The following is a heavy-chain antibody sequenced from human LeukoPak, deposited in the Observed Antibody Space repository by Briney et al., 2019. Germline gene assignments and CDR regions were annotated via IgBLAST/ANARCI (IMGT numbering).Heavy chain of an antibody. D-gene: IGHD2-21*02. CDR2: ISSSSSYI. CDR1: GFTFSNYY. CDR3: ARAPRAYCGGDCYSYYFDY. Sequence: PGGSLRLSCVASGFTFSNYYMSWIRQAPGKGLEWVSSISSSSSYIYYADSVKGRFTISRDNAKNSLYLQMNSLRAEDTAVYYCARAPRAYCGGDCYSYYFDYWGQGTLVTVSS. J-gene: IGHJ4*02. V-gene: IGHV3-21*01.